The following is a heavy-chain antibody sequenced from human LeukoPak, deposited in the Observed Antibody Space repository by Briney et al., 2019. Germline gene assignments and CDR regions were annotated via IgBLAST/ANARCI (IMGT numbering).Heavy chain of an antibody. Sequence: GASVTVSCKASGYTFTSYGISWVRQAPGQGLEGMGWISAYNGNTNYAQKLQGRVTMTTDTSTSTAYMELRSLRSDDTAVYYCARDQGIAVAGTGFDYWGQGTLVTVSS. J-gene: IGHJ4*02. CDR1: GYTFTSYG. CDR2: ISAYNGNT. V-gene: IGHV1-18*01. D-gene: IGHD6-19*01. CDR3: ARDQGIAVAGTGFDY.